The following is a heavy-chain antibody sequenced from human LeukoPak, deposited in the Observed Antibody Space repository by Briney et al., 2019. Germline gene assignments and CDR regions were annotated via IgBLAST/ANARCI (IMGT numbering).Heavy chain of an antibody. V-gene: IGHV4-59*01. Sequence: SETLSLTCTVSGGSMSSYYWSWIRQSPGKGLEWIGYVYYRGTTSYNPSLKSRVTISVDTSKNQFSLKLSSVTPADTAVYYCAREAYYDVLTGYNNYYYMDVWGQGTTATVSS. CDR3: AREAYYDVLTGYNNYYYMDV. CDR1: GGSMSSYY. D-gene: IGHD3-9*01. CDR2: VYYRGTT. J-gene: IGHJ6*03.